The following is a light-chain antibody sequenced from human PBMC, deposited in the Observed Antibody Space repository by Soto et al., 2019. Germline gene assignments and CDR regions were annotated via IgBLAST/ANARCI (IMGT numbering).Light chain of an antibody. V-gene: IGKV3-20*01. CDR3: QQYGGSPRT. CDR2: AAS. J-gene: IGKJ2*01. Sequence: EIVLTQSPGTLSLSPGERATLSCSASQSIRNSLAWYQQRPGQSPRLLIYAASSRATGVPDRFSGGGSATDFTLTFRRLEPEDFAVYYCQQYGGSPRTFGQGNTLEIK. CDR1: QSIRNS.